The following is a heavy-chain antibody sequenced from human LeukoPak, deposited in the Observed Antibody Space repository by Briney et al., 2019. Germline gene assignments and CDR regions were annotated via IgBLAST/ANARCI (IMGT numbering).Heavy chain of an antibody. CDR3: ARVGVTGSPYYYYMDV. D-gene: IGHD2-21*02. CDR2: MNPNSGNT. J-gene: IGHJ6*03. V-gene: IGHV1-8*03. Sequence: GASVKVSCKASGYTFTSYDINWVRQATGQGLEWMGWMNPNSGNTGYAQKFQGRVTITRNTSISTAYMELSSLRSEDTAVCYCARVGVTGSPYYYYMDVWGKGTTVTVSS. CDR1: GYTFTSYD.